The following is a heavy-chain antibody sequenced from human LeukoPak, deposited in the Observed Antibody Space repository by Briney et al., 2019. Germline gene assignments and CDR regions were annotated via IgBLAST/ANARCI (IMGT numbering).Heavy chain of an antibody. V-gene: IGHV1-69-2*01. CDR2: VDPEDGGA. CDR1: GYIFSKYD. Sequence: ASVKISCKASGYIFSKYDIHWIQQAPGKGVEWVGRVDPEDGGAIYGQKLRGRVPITADASTDTAYMELTSLKSEDAAMYYCFTEVFADIDDHWGQGPRVTVSS. CDR3: FTEVFADIDDH. J-gene: IGHJ5*02.